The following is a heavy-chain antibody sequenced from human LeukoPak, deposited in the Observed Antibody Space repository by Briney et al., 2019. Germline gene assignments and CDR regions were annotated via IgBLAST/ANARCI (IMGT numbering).Heavy chain of an antibody. Sequence: SETLSLTCAAYGGSFSGYYWSWIRQPPGKGLEWIGEINHSGSTNYNPSLKSRVTISVDTSKNQFSLKLSSVTAADTAVYYCASSSIAARLDYWGQGTLVTVSS. CDR3: ASSSIAARLDY. CDR1: GGSFSGYY. J-gene: IGHJ4*02. V-gene: IGHV4-34*01. D-gene: IGHD6-6*01. CDR2: INHSGST.